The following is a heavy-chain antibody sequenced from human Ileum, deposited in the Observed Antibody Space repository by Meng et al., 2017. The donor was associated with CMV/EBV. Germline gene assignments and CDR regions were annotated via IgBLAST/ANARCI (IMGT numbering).Heavy chain of an antibody. V-gene: IGHV4-39*07. CDR2: IYYSGST. CDR1: GGSISSSSYY. D-gene: IGHD2-2*01. CDR3: ARDRGYGVPAVSFDI. Sequence: SETLSLTCTVSGGSISSSSYYWGWIRQPPGKGLEWIGSIYYSGSTYYNPSLKSRVTISVDTSKNQFSLKLSSVTAADTAVYYCARDRGYGVPAVSFDIWGQGTMVTVSS. J-gene: IGHJ3*02.